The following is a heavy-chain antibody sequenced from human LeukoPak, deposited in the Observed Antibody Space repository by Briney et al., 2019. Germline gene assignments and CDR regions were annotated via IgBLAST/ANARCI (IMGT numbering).Heavy chain of an antibody. CDR3: TYAFWSGYYTRNFDY. V-gene: IGHV3-73*01. J-gene: IGHJ4*02. D-gene: IGHD3-3*01. Sequence: PGGSLKLSCAASGFTFSGSAMHWVRQASGKGLEWVGRIRSKANSYATAYAASVKGRFTISRDDSKNTAYLQMNSLKTEDTAVYYCTYAFWSGYYTRNFDYWGQGTLVTVS. CDR2: IRSKANSYAT. CDR1: GFTFSGSA.